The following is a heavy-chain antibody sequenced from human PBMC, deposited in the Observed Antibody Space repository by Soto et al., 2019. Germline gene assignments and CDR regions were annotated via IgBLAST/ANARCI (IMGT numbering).Heavy chain of an antibody. CDR3: ARLPSPNYFDSSGFDY. Sequence: EVQLLDSGGGLVPPGGSLRLSCAASGFTFSKHAMNWIRQAPGKGLEWVSAISSSGDRAYYADSVKGRFTISRDNSKNTLYLQMNSLRADDTAVYYCARLPSPNYFDSSGFDYWGQGALVSVSS. CDR2: ISSSGDRA. V-gene: IGHV3-23*01. J-gene: IGHJ4*02. CDR1: GFTFSKHA. D-gene: IGHD3-22*01.